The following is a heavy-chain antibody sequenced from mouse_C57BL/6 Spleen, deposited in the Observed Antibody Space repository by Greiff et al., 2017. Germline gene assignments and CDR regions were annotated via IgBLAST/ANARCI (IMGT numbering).Heavy chain of an antibody. CDR2: IDPNSGGT. V-gene: IGHV1-72*01. CDR3: AREGITTVVARGDWFAY. Sequence: QVQLQQPGAELVKPGASVKLSCKASGYTFTSYWMHWVKQRPGRGLEWIGRIDPNSGGTKYNEKFKSKATLTVDKPSSPAYMQLSSLTSEDSAVYYCAREGITTVVARGDWFAYWGQGTLVTVSA. CDR1: GYTFTSYW. J-gene: IGHJ3*01. D-gene: IGHD1-1*01.